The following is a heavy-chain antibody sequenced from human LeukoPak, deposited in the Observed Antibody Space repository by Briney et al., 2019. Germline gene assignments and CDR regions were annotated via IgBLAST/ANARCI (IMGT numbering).Heavy chain of an antibody. CDR1: GYTFTSYD. CDR2: MNPNSGNT. V-gene: IGHV1-8*01. CDR3: ARGRRAYGSGSHLTDY. D-gene: IGHD3-10*01. Sequence: ASVKVSCKASGYTFTSYDINWVRQATGQGLEWMGWMNPNSGNTGYAQKFQGRVTMTRNTFISTAYMELSGLRSEDTAVYYCARGRRAYGSGSHLTDYWGQGTLVTVSS. J-gene: IGHJ4*02.